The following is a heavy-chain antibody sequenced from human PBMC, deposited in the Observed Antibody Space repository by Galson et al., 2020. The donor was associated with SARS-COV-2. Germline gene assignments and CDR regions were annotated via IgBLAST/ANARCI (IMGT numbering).Heavy chain of an antibody. CDR1: GGPISSGDYY. V-gene: IGHV4-30-4*01. Sequence: SETLSLTCTVSGGPISSGDYYWSWIRQPPGKGLEWIGYIYYSGSTYYNPSLKSRVTISVDTSKNQFSLKLSSVTAADTAVYYCARGKRSGSGSLDYWGQGTLVTVSS. CDR2: IYYSGST. D-gene: IGHD3-10*01. J-gene: IGHJ4*02. CDR3: ARGKRSGSGSLDY.